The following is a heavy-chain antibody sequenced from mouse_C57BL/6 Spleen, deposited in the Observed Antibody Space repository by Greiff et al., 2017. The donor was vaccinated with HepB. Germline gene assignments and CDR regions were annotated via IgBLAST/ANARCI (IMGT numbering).Heavy chain of an antibody. CDR1: GFTFSSYA. J-gene: IGHJ2*01. V-gene: IGHV5-4*01. Sequence: DVMLVESGGGLVKPGGSLKLSCAASGFTFSSYAMSWVRQTPEKRLEWVATISDGGSYTYYPDNVKGRFTISRDNAKNNLYLQMSHLKSEDTAMYYCARDYDAPCGLIDCCGQGTTLTVSS. CDR2: ISDGGSYT. CDR3: ARDYDAPCGLIDC. D-gene: IGHD2-12*01.